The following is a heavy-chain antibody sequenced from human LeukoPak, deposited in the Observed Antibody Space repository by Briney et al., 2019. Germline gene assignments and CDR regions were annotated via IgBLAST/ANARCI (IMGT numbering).Heavy chain of an antibody. Sequence: GGSLRLSCAASGFTFSDYYMSWIRQAPGKGLEWVSYMSSSGNTIYYADSVKGRFTISRDNAKNSLYLQMNSLRAEDTAVYYCARDGTAVGINYDYWGQGTLVTVSS. V-gene: IGHV3-11*01. D-gene: IGHD6-13*01. CDR3: ARDGTAVGINYDY. J-gene: IGHJ4*02. CDR2: MSSSGNTI. CDR1: GFTFSDYY.